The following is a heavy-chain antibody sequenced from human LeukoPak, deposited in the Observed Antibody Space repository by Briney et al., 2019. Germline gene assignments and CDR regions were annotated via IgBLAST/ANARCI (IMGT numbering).Heavy chain of an antibody. Sequence: GGSLRLSCAASGFTSGFPFNYYGMHWVRQAPGKGLEWVAGIQYDGSKQHYADSMKGRFTISRDNSKNTLYLQMNSLRGEDTALYYCARDADTSGHYSHFDYWGQGTLVTDSS. V-gene: IGHV3-33*01. CDR2: IQYDGSKQ. CDR1: GFTSGFPFNYYG. D-gene: IGHD3-22*01. CDR3: ARDADTSGHYSHFDY. J-gene: IGHJ4*02.